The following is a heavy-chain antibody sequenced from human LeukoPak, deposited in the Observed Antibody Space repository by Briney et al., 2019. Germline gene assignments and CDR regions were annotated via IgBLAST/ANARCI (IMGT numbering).Heavy chain of an antibody. D-gene: IGHD3-22*01. CDR1: GFTFSNAW. J-gene: IGHJ4*02. CDR2: ISGST. CDR3: ATASRGSSGHYSDY. V-gene: IGHV3-23*01. Sequence: GGSLRLSCAASGFTFSNAWMSWVRQAPGKGLEWVSSISGSTYYADSVKGRFTISRDNSKNTLYLQMDSLRAEDTAVYYCATASRGSSGHYSDYWGQGTLVTVSS.